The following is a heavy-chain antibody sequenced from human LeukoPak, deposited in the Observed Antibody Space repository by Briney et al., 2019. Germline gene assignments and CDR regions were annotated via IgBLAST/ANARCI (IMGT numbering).Heavy chain of an antibody. V-gene: IGHV3-23*01. Sequence: GGSLRLSCAASGFTFSIYALSWVRQAPGKGLEWVSTISAGGAATYYADSVKGRFTISRDNSKNTLYLQMNSLRVEDTAVYYCAKRGRAAAVFLDYWGLGTLVTVSS. CDR2: ISAGGAAT. CDR3: AKRGRAAAVFLDY. CDR1: GFTFSIYA. J-gene: IGHJ4*02. D-gene: IGHD6-13*01.